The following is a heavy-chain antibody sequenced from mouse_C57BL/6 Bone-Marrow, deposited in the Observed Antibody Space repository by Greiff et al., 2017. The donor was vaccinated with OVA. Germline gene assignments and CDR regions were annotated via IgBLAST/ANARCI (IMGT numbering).Heavy chain of an antibody. CDR3: ASAEPFAY. CDR2: ISDGGSYT. Sequence: EVNVVESGGGLVKPGGSLKLSCAASGFTFSSYAMSWVRQTPEKRLEWVATISDGGSYTYYPDNVKGRFTISRDNAKNNLYLQMSHLKSEDTAMYYCASAEPFAYWGQGTLVTVSA. D-gene: IGHD6-1*01. V-gene: IGHV5-4*03. CDR1: GFTFSSYA. J-gene: IGHJ3*01.